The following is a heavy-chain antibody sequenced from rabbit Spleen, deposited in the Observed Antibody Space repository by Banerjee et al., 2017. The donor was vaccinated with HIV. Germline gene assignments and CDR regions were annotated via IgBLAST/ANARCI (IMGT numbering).Heavy chain of an antibody. CDR2: INTWSGRP. Sequence: QEQLVESGGGLVQPEGSLTLTCTASGFSFGDRDVMCWVRQAPGKGLEWIACINTWSGRPVYASWAKGRFTMSKTSSTTVTLQMTSLTVADTATYFCARDLVAVIGWNFNLWGPGTLVTVS. CDR3: ARDLVAVIGWNFNL. CDR1: GFSFGDRDV. V-gene: IGHV1S45*01. J-gene: IGHJ4*01. D-gene: IGHD1-1*01.